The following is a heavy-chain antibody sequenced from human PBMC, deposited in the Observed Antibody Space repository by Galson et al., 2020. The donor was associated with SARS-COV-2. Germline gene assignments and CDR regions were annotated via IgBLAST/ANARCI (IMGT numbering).Heavy chain of an antibody. CDR3: AGGGVCSSTSCYNWSWDYYYYYMDV. CDR1: GFTFSDYY. V-gene: IGHV3-11*01. J-gene: IGHJ6*03. D-gene: IGHD2-2*02. CDR2: ISSSGSTI. Sequence: NSGGSLRLSCAASGFTFSDYYMSWIRQAPGKGLEWVSYISSSGSTIYYADSVKGRFTISRDNAKNSLYLQMNSLRAEDTAVYYCAGGGVCSSTSCYNWSWDYYYYYMDVWGKGTTVTVSS.